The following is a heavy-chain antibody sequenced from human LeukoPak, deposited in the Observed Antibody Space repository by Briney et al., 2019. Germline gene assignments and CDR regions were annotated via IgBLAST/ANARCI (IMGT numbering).Heavy chain of an antibody. CDR1: GASINSDTYY. CDR2: IYHSGST. V-gene: IGHV4-39*07. D-gene: IGHD5-12*01. CDR3: ARDSLRGGYDLGY. J-gene: IGHJ4*02. Sequence: PSETLSLTCTVSGASINSDTYYWGWIRQPPGKGLEWIGEIYHSGSTNYNPSLKSRVTISVDKSKSQFSLKLSSVTAADTAVYYCARDSLRGGYDLGYWGQGTLVTVSS.